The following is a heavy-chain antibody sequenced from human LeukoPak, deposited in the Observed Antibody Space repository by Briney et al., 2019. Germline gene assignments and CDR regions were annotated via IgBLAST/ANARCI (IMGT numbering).Heavy chain of an antibody. CDR1: GFTFSDYY. D-gene: IGHD3-10*01. J-gene: IGHJ4*02. CDR2: ISSSVSTI. V-gene: IGHV3-11*01. CDR3: ARAMVRGVYFDY. Sequence: GRSLRLSCAASGFTFSDYYMSWIRQAPGKGLEWGSYISSSVSTIYYADSVKGRFTISRDNASNSLYVQMNSRRPEDTAVYYCARAMVRGVYFDYWGQGTLVTVSS.